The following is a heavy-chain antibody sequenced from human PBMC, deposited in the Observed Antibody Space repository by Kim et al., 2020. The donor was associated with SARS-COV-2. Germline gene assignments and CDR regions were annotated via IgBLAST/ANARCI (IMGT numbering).Heavy chain of an antibody. Sequence: SETLSLTCTVSGGSISSGGYYWSWIRQHPGKGLEWIGYIYYSGSTYYNPSLKSRVTISVDTSKNQFSLKLSSVTAADTAVYYCARVKGTGTTGLTSVDAFDIWGQGTMVTVSS. D-gene: IGHD1-7*01. J-gene: IGHJ3*02. CDR3: ARVKGTGTTGLTSVDAFDI. CDR1: GGSISSGGYY. V-gene: IGHV4-31*03. CDR2: IYYSGST.